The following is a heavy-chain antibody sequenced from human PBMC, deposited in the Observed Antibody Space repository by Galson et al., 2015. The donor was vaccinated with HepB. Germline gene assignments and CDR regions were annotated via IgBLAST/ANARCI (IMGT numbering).Heavy chain of an antibody. CDR1: GGSISSSSYY. CDR2: IYYGGST. Sequence: SLTCAVSGGSISSSSYYWGWIRQPPGKGLEWIGSIYYGGSTSYKPSLKSRVTISVDTSRNQFSLKLSSVPAADTAVYYCASSLGVYSRSWYRGYYFDYWGKGTLVTVSS. D-gene: IGHD6-13*01. V-gene: IGHV4-39*01. J-gene: IGHJ4*02. CDR3: ASSLGVYSRSWYRGYYFDY.